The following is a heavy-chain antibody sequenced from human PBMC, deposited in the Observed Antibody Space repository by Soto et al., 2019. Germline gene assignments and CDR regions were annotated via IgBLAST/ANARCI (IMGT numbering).Heavy chain of an antibody. J-gene: IGHJ4*02. Sequence: QVQLVQSESEVEKPGASVKVSCKTSGFTFGDYGITWVRQAPGQGLEWMGWISGHNGFTNYAQILQDRVIMTTDTSTTTAYMELRSLTSDDTAIYYCARDLGVQPGGCGRCSMAYWGQGTLVTVSS. CDR3: ARDLGVQPGGCGRCSMAY. CDR1: GFTFGDYG. CDR2: ISGHNGFT. V-gene: IGHV1-18*01. D-gene: IGHD6-19*01.